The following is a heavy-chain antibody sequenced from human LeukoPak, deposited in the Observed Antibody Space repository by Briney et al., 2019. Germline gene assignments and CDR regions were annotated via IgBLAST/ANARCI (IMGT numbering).Heavy chain of an antibody. CDR3: AREIHDILTGYSYPTADY. Sequence: GASVTVSCKASGGTFSSYAISWVRQAPGQGLEWMGRIIPILGIANYAQKFQGRVTITADKSTSTAYMELSSLRSEDTAVYYCAREIHDILTGYSYPTADYWGQGALVTVSS. CDR1: GGTFSSYA. V-gene: IGHV1-69*04. D-gene: IGHD3-9*01. CDR2: IIPILGIA. J-gene: IGHJ4*02.